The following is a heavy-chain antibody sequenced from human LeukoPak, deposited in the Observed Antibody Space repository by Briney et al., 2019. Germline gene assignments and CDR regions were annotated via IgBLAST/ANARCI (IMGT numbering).Heavy chain of an antibody. Sequence: GGSLRLSCAASGFTFSSYEMNWVRQAPGKGLEWVSGINWNSGSRGYADSVKGRFTISRDNAKNSLYLRMNTLRAEDTALYYCARGIDSGYDYFDSWGQGTLVTVSS. CDR1: GFTFSSYE. V-gene: IGHV3-20*04. CDR2: INWNSGSR. CDR3: ARGIDSGYDYFDS. J-gene: IGHJ4*02. D-gene: IGHD5-12*01.